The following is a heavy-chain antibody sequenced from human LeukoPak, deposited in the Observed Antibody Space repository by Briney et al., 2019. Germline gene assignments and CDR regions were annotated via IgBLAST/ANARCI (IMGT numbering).Heavy chain of an antibody. CDR2: IYHSGST. CDR1: GYSISSGYY. D-gene: IGHD6-13*01. Sequence: SETLSLTCAVSGYSISSGYYWGWIRQPPGKGLEWIGSIYHSGSTYYNPSLKSRVTISVDTSKNQFSLKLSSVTAADTAVYYCAREAAAAVRVFDYWAQGTLVTVSS. J-gene: IGHJ4*02. CDR3: AREAAAAVRVFDY. V-gene: IGHV4-38-2*01.